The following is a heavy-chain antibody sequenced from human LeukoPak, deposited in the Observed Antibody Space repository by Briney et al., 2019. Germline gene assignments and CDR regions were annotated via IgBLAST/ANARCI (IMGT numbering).Heavy chain of an antibody. J-gene: IGHJ6*03. D-gene: IGHD2-2*01. V-gene: IGHV3-30*04. CDR2: IRYDGSNK. CDR1: GFTFSSYA. CDR3: ASLSRTYYYYYMDV. Sequence: PGRSLRLSCAASGFTFSSYAMHWVRQAPGKGLEWVAFIRYDGSNKYYADSVKGRFTISRDNSKNTLYLQMNSLRAEDTAVYYCASLSRTYYYYYMDVWGKGTTVTVSS.